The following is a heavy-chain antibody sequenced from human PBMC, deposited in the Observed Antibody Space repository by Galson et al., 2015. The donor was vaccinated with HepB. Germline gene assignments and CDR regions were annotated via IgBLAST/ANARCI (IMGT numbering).Heavy chain of an antibody. J-gene: IGHJ4*02. V-gene: IGHV3-48*03. CDR3: ARDNNWSPDY. D-gene: IGHD1-20*01. CDR1: GLTFSSYE. CDR2: INGRSNSI. Sequence: SLRLSCAASGLTFSSYEMNWVRQAPGKGLEWVSYINGRSNSIYYAGSVKGRFTVSRDNAKSSLYLQMNSLRAEDTAVYYCARDNNWSPDYWGQGTLVTVSS.